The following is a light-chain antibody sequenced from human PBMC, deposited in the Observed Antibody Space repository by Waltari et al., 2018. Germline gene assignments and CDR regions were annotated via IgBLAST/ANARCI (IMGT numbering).Light chain of an antibody. V-gene: IGLV3-21*03. J-gene: IGLJ2*01. CDR2: DDS. Sequence: SYVLTQPPSASVAPGKTARITCWGDNVGSKSVHWYQQKPGQAPLLVVYDDSARPSGIPDRYSASNSGNTATLTISRVENGDEADYYCQVWDTTSDRVVFGGGTKLTVL. CDR3: QVWDTTSDRVV. CDR1: NVGSKS.